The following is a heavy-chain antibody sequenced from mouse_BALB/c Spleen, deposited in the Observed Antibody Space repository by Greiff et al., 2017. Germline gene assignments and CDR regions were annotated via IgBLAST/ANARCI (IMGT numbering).Heavy chain of an antibody. V-gene: IGHV5-17*02. CDR2: ISSGSSTI. CDR1: GFTFSSFG. CDR3: ARSEGYPH. Sequence: EVKLQESGGGLVQPGGSRKLSCAASGFTFSSFGMHWVRQAPEKGLEWVAYISSGSSTIYYADTVKGRFTISRDNPKNTLFLQMTSLRSEDTAMYYCARSEGYPHWGQGNSVTVSS. J-gene: IGHJ4*01. D-gene: IGHD3-1*01.